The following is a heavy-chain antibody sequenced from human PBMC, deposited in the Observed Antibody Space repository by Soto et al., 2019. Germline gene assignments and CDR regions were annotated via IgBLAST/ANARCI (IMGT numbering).Heavy chain of an antibody. V-gene: IGHV3-30*04. CDR2: ISKDGSVI. CDR1: GFMFSRYA. Sequence: QVQLVEWGGGVVPPGRSLRLSCAASGFMFSRYAMHWVRQAPGKGLEWVAVISKDGSVIYYADSVKGRFTISRDKSKNMVYLQLNNLRDEDTAVFYCVRSRSGAVPDSFAYWGQGTLVTVAS. CDR3: VRSRSGAVPDSFAY. D-gene: IGHD3-3*01. J-gene: IGHJ4*02.